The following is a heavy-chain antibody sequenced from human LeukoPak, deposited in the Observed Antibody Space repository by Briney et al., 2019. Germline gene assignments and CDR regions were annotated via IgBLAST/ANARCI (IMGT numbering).Heavy chain of an antibody. CDR1: GYTFTGYY. J-gene: IGHJ5*02. CDR2: INPNSGGT. CDR3: ARIEWELLNAGS. D-gene: IGHD1-26*01. V-gene: IGHV1-2*06. Sequence: ASVKVSCKASGYTFTGYYMHWVRQAPGQGLEWMGRINPNSGGTNYAQKFQGRFTMTRDTSISTAYMELSRLRSDDTAVYYCARIEWELLNAGSWGQGTLVTVSS.